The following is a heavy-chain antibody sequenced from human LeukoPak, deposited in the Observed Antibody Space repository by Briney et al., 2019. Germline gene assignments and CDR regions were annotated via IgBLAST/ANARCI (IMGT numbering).Heavy chain of an antibody. Sequence: GGSLRLSCAASGFTFSSYSMNWVRQAPGKGLEWVSSISSSSSYIYYADSVKGRFTISRDNAKNSLYLQMNSLGAEDTAVYYCARSSLLLWFGELDAFDIWGQGTMVTVSS. CDR1: GFTFSSYS. CDR3: ARSSLLLWFGELDAFDI. CDR2: ISSSSSYI. J-gene: IGHJ3*02. D-gene: IGHD3-10*01. V-gene: IGHV3-21*01.